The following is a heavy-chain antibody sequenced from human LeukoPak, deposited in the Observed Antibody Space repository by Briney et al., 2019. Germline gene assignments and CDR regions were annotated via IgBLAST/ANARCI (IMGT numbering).Heavy chain of an antibody. CDR3: ARHPSSWFGGTFDI. CDR2: ICYTGSG. CDR1: GGSISSYY. V-gene: IGHV4-59*08. D-gene: IGHD6-13*01. Sequence: PSETLSLTCTVSGGSISSYYWSWIRQPPGKGLEWLGYICYTGSGDYNPSLKSRVTISPDTPKNQISLRLRSVTAADTAVYYCARHPSSWFGGTFDIWGQGTMVTVSS. J-gene: IGHJ3*02.